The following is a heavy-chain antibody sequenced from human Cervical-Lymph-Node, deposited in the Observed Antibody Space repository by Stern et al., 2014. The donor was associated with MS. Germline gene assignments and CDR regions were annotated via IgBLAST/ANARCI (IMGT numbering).Heavy chain of an antibody. CDR2: LWYDGSNR. CDR3: AREGGNTAEYFQH. CDR1: GFTFSSSG. J-gene: IGHJ1*01. Sequence: VQLEESGGGVVQPGRSLRLSCAASGFTFSSSGMHWVRQAPGKGLEWLAVLWYDGSNRYYADSVKGRFTISRDNSKNTLYLQMNSLRADDTAVYYCAREGGNTAEYFQHWGQGTLVTVSS. V-gene: IGHV3-33*01. D-gene: IGHD4-23*01.